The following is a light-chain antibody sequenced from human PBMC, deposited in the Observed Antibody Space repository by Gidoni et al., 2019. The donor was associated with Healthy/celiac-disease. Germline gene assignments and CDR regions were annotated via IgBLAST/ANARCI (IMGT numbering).Light chain of an antibody. CDR1: QSINTW. CDR2: RAS. CDR3: QQYDSYSYT. J-gene: IGKJ2*01. V-gene: IGKV1-5*03. Sequence: DIQMTQSPSTLSASVGDRVTIPCRASQSINTWLAWYQQKPGKAPNLLIYRASSLESGVPSRFSGSGSGTEFTLTISSLQPDDFATYYCQQYDSYSYTFGQGTKLEIK.